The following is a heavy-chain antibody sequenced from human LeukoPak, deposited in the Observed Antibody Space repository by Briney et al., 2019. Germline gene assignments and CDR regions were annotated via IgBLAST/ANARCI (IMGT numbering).Heavy chain of an antibody. D-gene: IGHD3-22*01. V-gene: IGHV3-74*01. CDR3: ARAPSEIGGYYPEYFRH. Sequence: GGSLRLSCAASGFTFRSYWMHWVRQAPGKGLVWVSRIKSDGRTNYADSVKGRFTISRDNAKNPVSLQMNSLRAEDTGVYYCARAPSEIGGYYPEYFRHWGQGTLVTVSS. CDR1: GFTFRSYW. J-gene: IGHJ1*01. CDR2: IKSDGRT.